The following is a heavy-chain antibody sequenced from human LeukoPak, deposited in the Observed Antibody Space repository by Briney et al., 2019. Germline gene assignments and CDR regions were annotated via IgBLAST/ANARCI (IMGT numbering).Heavy chain of an antibody. CDR3: AREGGDTPMVKFDS. CDR2: INPSGGTT. J-gene: IGHJ4*02. Sequence: HRASVKVSCKASGYTFTSYSIHWVRQAPGQGLEWLGIINPSGGTTTYTQKFQGRVTMTRDMSTSTVYMELSSLRSEDTGVYYCAREGGDTPMVKFDSWGQGTLVTVSS. D-gene: IGHD5-18*01. V-gene: IGHV1-46*01. CDR1: GYTFTSYS.